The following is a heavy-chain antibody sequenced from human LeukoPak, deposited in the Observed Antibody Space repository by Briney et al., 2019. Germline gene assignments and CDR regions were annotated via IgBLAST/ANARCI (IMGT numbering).Heavy chain of an antibody. V-gene: IGHV1-2*02. CDR1: GYTFTGYY. CDR3: ARSSKWGNWFDP. J-gene: IGHJ5*02. D-gene: IGHD1-26*01. Sequence: ASVKVSCKASGYTFTGYYMHWVRQAPGQGLEWMGWINPNSGDTNYAQKFQGRVTMTRDTSISTTYMELSRLRSDDTAVYYCARSSKWGNWFDPWGQGTLVTVSS. CDR2: INPNSGDT.